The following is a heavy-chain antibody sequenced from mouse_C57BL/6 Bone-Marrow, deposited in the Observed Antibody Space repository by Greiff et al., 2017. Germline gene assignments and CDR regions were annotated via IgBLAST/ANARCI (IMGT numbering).Heavy chain of an antibody. Sequence: DVQLQESGAELVKPGASVKLSCTASGFNIKDYYMHWVKQRTEQGLEWIGRIDPEDGATKYAPKFKGKATIPADTSSNTAYLQLSSLTSEDTSVYYCAFYYYGSSPCAMDYWGQGTSVTVSS. D-gene: IGHD1-1*01. CDR1: GFNIKDYY. V-gene: IGHV14-2*01. CDR2: IDPEDGAT. CDR3: AFYYYGSSPCAMDY. J-gene: IGHJ4*01.